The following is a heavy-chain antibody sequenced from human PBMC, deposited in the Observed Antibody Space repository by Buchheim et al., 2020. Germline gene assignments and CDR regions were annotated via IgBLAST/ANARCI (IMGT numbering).Heavy chain of an antibody. D-gene: IGHD5-24*01. V-gene: IGHV4-61*01. CDR2: IYYSGST. J-gene: IGHJ4*02. CDR3: ARDHGDGYNYDYFDY. Sequence: QVQLQESGPGLVKPSETLSLTCTVSGGSVSSGSYYWSWIRQPPGKGLEWIGYIYYSGSTNYNPSLKSRVTISVDTSKNQFYLKLSSVTAADTAVYYCARDHGDGYNYDYFDYWGQGTL. CDR1: GGSVSSGSYY.